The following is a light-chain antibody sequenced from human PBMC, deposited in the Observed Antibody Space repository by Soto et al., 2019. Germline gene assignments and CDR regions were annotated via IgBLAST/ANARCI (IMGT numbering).Light chain of an antibody. CDR1: QTVSSK. CDR3: HQRKSWPRT. V-gene: IGKV3-11*01. CDR2: DTS. J-gene: IGKJ1*01. Sequence: EIVLTQSPATLSSSPGERATLSCRASQTVSSKLAWYQHKPGQAPRLPIYDTSNRATGIPARFSGSGSGTDFTLTISSLEPEDFAVYYCHQRKSWPRTFGQGTKVEIK.